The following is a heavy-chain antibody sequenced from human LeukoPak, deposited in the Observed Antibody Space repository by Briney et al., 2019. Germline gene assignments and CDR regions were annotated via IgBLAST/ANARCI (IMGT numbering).Heavy chain of an antibody. CDR1: GGSISSSSYY. D-gene: IGHD6-13*01. CDR2: IYYSGST. CDR3: ARHMYDRQQLVKPVGLDY. Sequence: KSSETLSLTCTVSGGSISSSSYYWGWIRQPPGKGLEWIGSIYYSGSTYYNPSLKSRVTISVNTSKNQFSLKLSSVTAADTAVYYCARHMYDRQQLVKPVGLDYWGQGTLVTVSS. J-gene: IGHJ4*02. V-gene: IGHV4-39*01.